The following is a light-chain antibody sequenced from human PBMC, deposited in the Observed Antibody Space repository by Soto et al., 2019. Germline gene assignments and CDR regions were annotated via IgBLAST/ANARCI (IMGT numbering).Light chain of an antibody. CDR3: QQYNNWPPNT. Sequence: EIVMTQSPANLSVSPGERATLSCRASQSVSSNLAWYQQKPGQAPRLLIYGASTRATGIPARFSGSGSGTEFTLTLSSLQSEDFAVYYCQQYNNWPPNTFGQGTKLEIK. J-gene: IGKJ2*01. V-gene: IGKV3-15*01. CDR1: QSVSSN. CDR2: GAS.